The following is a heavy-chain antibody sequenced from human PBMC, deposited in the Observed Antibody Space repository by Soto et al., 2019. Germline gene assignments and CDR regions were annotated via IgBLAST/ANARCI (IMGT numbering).Heavy chain of an antibody. V-gene: IGHV4-59*01. D-gene: IGHD3-22*01. CDR2: IYYSGST. CDR3: ARASPDYYDSSGYPTGFDP. Sequence: KTSETLSLTCTVSGGSISSYYWSWIRQPPGKGLEWIGYIYYSGSTNYNPSLKSRVTISVDTSKNQFSLKLSSVTAADTAVYYCARASPDYYDSSGYPTGFDPWGQGTLVTVYS. CDR1: GGSISSYY. J-gene: IGHJ5*02.